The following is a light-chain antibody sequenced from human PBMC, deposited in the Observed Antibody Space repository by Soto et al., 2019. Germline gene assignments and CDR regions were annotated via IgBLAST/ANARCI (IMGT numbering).Light chain of an antibody. V-gene: IGLV2-14*03. CDR3: SSYTSSSTLSTYV. CDR1: SSDVGGYNY. Sequence: QSALTQPASVSGSPGQAITISCTGTSSDVGGYNYVPWYQHHPGKAPTLLIYDVSSRPSGVSNRFSGSKSGNTASLIISGLQAEDEADYYCSSYTSSSTLSTYVFGTGTKLTVL. J-gene: IGLJ1*01. CDR2: DVS.